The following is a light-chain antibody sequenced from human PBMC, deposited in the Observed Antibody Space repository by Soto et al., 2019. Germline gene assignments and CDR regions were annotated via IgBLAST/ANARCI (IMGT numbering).Light chain of an antibody. Sequence: EIVMTQSPATLSVSPGERATLSCRASQSVSSNLAWYQQKPGQAPRLLIYGATTRATGIPARFSGSGSGREFTLTISSLQSEDFAVYACQQYNNWPPFTFGRGTKVDIK. CDR3: QQYNNWPPFT. CDR1: QSVSSN. J-gene: IGKJ3*01. CDR2: GAT. V-gene: IGKV3-15*01.